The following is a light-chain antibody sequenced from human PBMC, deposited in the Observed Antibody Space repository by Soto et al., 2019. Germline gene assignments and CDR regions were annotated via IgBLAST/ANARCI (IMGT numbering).Light chain of an antibody. Sequence: EIGMTQSPATLSVSPGESATLSCRASQSVGGKLAWYQQKPGQAPRLLIYDASTRATGIPARFSGSGSGTEFTLTISSLQSEDVALYYCQQYHNWLTFGGGTKVEIK. J-gene: IGKJ4*01. CDR3: QQYHNWLT. CDR1: QSVGGK. CDR2: DAS. V-gene: IGKV3-15*01.